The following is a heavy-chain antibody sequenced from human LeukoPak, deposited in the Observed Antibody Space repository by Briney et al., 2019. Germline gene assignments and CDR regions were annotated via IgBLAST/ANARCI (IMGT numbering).Heavy chain of an antibody. J-gene: IGHJ5*02. D-gene: IGHD1-26*01. CDR2: MNPNSGST. Sequence: ASVKVSCKASGYTFGSDDINWVRQATGQGLEWMGWMNPNSGSTGYAQKFQGRVTMTRDMSTSTDYMELSNLRSEDTAIYYCARDNSVGDNAWWFDPWGQGTLVTVSS. V-gene: IGHV1-8*02. CDR3: ARDNSVGDNAWWFDP. CDR1: GYTFGSDD.